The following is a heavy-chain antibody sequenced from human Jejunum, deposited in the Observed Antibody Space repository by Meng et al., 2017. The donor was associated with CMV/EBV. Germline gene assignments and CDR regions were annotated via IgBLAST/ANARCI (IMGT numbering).Heavy chain of an antibody. CDR3: ARDTNT. V-gene: IGHV1-46*01. D-gene: IGHD1-1*01. Sequence: KDSCKASGYTYTNSYMHWVRQAPGQGLEWMGLIHYGSGSTNYAPKFQGRVTMTKDTSTRTEYLELSSLMSDDTAIYYCARDTNTWGQGTRVTVSS. CDR1: GYTYTNSY. J-gene: IGHJ4*02. CDR2: IHYGSGST.